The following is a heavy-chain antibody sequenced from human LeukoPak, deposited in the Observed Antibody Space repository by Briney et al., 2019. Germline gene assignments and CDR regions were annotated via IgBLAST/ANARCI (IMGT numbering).Heavy chain of an antibody. CDR1: GFTFSSYA. D-gene: IGHD6-13*01. CDR2: IGTSGAST. J-gene: IGHJ4*02. Sequence: GGSLRLSCAASGFTFSSYAMSWVRQAPGKGLEWVSAIGTSGASTYSADSVKGRFTISRDNSKNMLYLQMNSLTAEDTAVYYCAKLKVLTAAAPRGYFDYWGQETLVTVSS. V-gene: IGHV3-23*01. CDR3: AKLKVLTAAAPRGYFDY.